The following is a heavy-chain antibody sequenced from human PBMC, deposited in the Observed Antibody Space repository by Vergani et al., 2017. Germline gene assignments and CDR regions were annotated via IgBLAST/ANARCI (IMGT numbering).Heavy chain of an antibody. CDR3: ATPQTVTTGGMEV. Sequence: EVQLVQSGPEVKKPGATMKISCKVSGYTFTDHYMHWVKQAPGKGLEWMGLVDPEDGETIYAEKFKGRVTIAADTSTDTAHLELSSLRSEATAVYYCATPQTVTTGGMEVWGQGTTVIVSS. V-gene: IGHV1-69-2*01. CDR2: VDPEDGET. CDR1: GYTFTDHY. J-gene: IGHJ6*02. D-gene: IGHD4-17*01.